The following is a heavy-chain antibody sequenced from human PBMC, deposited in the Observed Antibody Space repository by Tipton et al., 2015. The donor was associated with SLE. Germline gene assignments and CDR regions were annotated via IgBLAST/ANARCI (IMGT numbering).Heavy chain of an antibody. CDR1: GGSFSAYF. Sequence: TLSLTCAVYGGSFSAYFWSWIRQSPGQGLEWIGEIHHRGNTNYNPSLKSRVTMSVDTSKNQFSLKLSSMTAADTAVYYCARLRIVEGAFDVWGQGTMVTVSS. D-gene: IGHD1-26*01. CDR3: ARLRIVEGAFDV. CDR2: IHHRGNT. V-gene: IGHV4-34*01. J-gene: IGHJ3*01.